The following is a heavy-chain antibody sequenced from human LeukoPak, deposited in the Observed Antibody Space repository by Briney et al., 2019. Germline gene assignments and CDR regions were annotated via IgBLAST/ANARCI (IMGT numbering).Heavy chain of an antibody. D-gene: IGHD4-17*01. CDR3: ARAAVTTPYYFDY. J-gene: IGHJ4*02. V-gene: IGHV4-4*02. CDR2: IYHSGST. CDR1: GGSISSSHW. Sequence: SETLSLTCAVSGGSISSSHWWSWVRPPPGKGLEWIGEIYHSGSTNYNPSLKSRVTISVDKSKNHFSLKLSSVTAADTAVYYCARAAVTTPYYFDYWGQGTLVTASS.